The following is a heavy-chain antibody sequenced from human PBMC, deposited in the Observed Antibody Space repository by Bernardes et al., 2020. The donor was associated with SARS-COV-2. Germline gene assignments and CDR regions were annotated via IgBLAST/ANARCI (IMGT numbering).Heavy chain of an antibody. J-gene: IGHJ6*02. D-gene: IGHD2-2*01. V-gene: IGHV1-24*01. CDR2: FDPDAGET. CDR3: ASEGALYCTSTSGYIRGVGNYGMDV. Sequence: ASVKVSCKVSGYTLTELSMHWVRQAPGKGLEWMGGFDPDAGETIYAQKFQGRVTMTEDTSTDTAYMELSSLISDDTAVYFCASEGALYCTSTSGYIRGVGNYGMDVWGQGTTVTVSS. CDR1: GYTLTELS.